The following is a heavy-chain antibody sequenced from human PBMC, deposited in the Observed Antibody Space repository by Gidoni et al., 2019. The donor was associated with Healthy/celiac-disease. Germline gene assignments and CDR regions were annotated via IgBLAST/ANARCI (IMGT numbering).Heavy chain of an antibody. CDR1: GCTFMSYA. V-gene: IGHV3-23*04. CDR2: IGGSGRSA. J-gene: IGHJ5*02. Sequence: EVQLVESGGGLVQPGVSLRLSCAASGCTFMSYARSWVRQAPGKGLEWVSAIGGSGRSAYSADSVKGRFTISRDYSKNPLYLQMNSLRTEDTAVYYCAKDFGVSWFEELNWFDPWGQGTLVTVSS. CDR3: AKDFGVSWFEELNWFDP. D-gene: IGHD3-10*01.